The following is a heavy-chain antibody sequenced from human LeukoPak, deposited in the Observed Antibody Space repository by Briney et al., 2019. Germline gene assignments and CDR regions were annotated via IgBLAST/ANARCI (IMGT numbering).Heavy chain of an antibody. CDR3: ARAPGYDYFDY. CDR2: IYYSGST. CDR1: GGSISSGDYY. D-gene: IGHD3-9*01. V-gene: IGHV4-30-4*01. J-gene: IGHJ4*02. Sequence: SQTLSLTCTVSGGSISSGDYYWSWIRQPPGKGLEWIGYIYYSGSTYYNPSLKSRVSISVDTSKNQFSLKLSSVTAADTAVYYCARAPGYDYFDYWGQGTLVTVSS.